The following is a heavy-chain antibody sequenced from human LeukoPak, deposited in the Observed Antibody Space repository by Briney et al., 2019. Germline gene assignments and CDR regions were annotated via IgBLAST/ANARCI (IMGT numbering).Heavy chain of an antibody. V-gene: IGHV1-46*01. CDR3: ARTPDLWFGEKEPSTTPSYGMDV. CDR1: GYTFTSYY. Sequence: SSVKGSCKASGYTFTSYYMHWVRQAPGQGLEWMGIINPSGCSTSYAQKFQGRVNMTRDTYTSTVYMELSSLRSEDTAVYYCARTPDLWFGEKEPSTTPSYGMDVWGKGTTVTVSS. CDR2: INPSGCST. D-gene: IGHD3-10*01. J-gene: IGHJ6*04.